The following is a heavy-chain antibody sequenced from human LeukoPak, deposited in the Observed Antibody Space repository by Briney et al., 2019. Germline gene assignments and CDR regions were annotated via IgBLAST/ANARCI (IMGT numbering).Heavy chain of an antibody. Sequence: GGSLRLSCSASGFTLSSYSMNWVRQAPGKGLEWVSYISSSGSTIYYADSVKGRFTISRDNAKNSLYLQTNSLRAEDTAVYYCAELGITMIGGVWGKGTTVTISS. D-gene: IGHD3-10*02. J-gene: IGHJ6*04. CDR2: ISSSGSTI. V-gene: IGHV3-48*04. CDR1: GFTLSSYS. CDR3: AELGITMIGGV.